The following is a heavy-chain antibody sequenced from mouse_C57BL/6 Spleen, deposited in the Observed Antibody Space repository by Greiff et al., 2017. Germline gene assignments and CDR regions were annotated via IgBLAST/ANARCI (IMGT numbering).Heavy chain of an antibody. V-gene: IGHV1-82*01. CDR1: GYAFSSSW. Sequence: QVQLQQSGPELVKPGASVKISCKASGYAFSSSWMNWVKQRPGKGLEWIGRIYPGDGDTNYNGKFKGKATLTADKSSSTAYMQLSSLTSEDSAVYFCARGSPLDYWGQGTTLTVSS. J-gene: IGHJ2*01. CDR2: IYPGDGDT. CDR3: ARGSPLDY.